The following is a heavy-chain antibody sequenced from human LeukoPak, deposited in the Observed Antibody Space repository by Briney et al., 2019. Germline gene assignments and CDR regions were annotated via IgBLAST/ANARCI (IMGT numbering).Heavy chain of an antibody. V-gene: IGHV3-33*05. Sequence: GGSLRLSCAASGFTFSSYGMHWVRQAPGKGLEWVAVISYDGSNKYYADSVKGRFTISRDNSKKTLFLQMNSLRAEDTAVYYCAREDGYSSSHNWSDPWGQGTLVTVSS. D-gene: IGHD6-13*01. CDR2: ISYDGSNK. J-gene: IGHJ5*02. CDR1: GFTFSSYG. CDR3: AREDGYSSSHNWSDP.